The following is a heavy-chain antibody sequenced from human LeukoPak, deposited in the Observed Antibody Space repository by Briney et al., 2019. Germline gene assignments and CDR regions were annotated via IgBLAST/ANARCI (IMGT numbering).Heavy chain of an antibody. CDR3: ARGFYDILTGYTKNFDY. J-gene: IGHJ4*02. CDR1: GYTFTGYY. D-gene: IGHD3-9*01. Sequence: ALVKVSCKASGYTFTGYYMHWVRQAPGQGLEWMGWINPNCGGTNYAQKFQGRVTMTRDTSISTAYMELSRLRSDDTAVYYCARGFYDILTGYTKNFDYWGQGTLVTVSP. V-gene: IGHV1-2*02. CDR2: INPNCGGT.